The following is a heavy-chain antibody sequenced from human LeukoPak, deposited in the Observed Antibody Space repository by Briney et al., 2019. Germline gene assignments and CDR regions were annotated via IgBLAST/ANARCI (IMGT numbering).Heavy chain of an antibody. J-gene: IGHJ4*02. CDR3: AKSGGSGLIDY. CDR1: GASISSNNYY. CDR2: IYSSGNT. Sequence: KPSETLSLTCTVSGASISSNNYYWGWVRQPPGKGLEWIGNIYSSGNTYYNASLKSRVTIYIDTSKNQFSLNLSSVTAADTAVYYCAKSGGSGLIDYWGQGTLVTVSS. V-gene: IGHV4-39*01. D-gene: IGHD1-26*01.